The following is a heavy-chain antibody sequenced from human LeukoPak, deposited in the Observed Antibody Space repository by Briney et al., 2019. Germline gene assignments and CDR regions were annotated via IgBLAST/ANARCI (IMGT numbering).Heavy chain of an antibody. CDR3: ARKSMERSILYYFDY. CDR2: INSDGSST. V-gene: IGHV3-74*01. CDR1: GFTFSSYW. D-gene: IGHD3-10*01. Sequence: PGGSLRLSCAASGFTFSSYWMHWVRQAPGKGLVWVSRINSDGSSTSYADSVKGRFTISRDNAKNSLYLQMNSLRVEDTAVDYCARKSMERSILYYFDYWGQGTLVTVSS. J-gene: IGHJ4*02.